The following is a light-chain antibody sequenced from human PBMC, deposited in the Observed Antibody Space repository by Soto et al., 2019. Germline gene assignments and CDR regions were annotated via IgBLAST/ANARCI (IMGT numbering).Light chain of an antibody. CDR1: QSVNNN. CDR3: QQYSKRPLT. J-gene: IGKJ4*01. CDR2: FAS. V-gene: IGKV3-15*01. Sequence: EIVMTQSPATLSVSPGEKATLSCRASQSVNNNLAWYQQKPGQAPRLLIYFASTRATGIPARFSGSGSGTEFSLPISSLQSEDFAVYYCQQYSKRPLTFGGGTKVETK.